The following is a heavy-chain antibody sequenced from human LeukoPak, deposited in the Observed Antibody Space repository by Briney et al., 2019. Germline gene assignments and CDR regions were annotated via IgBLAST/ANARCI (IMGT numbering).Heavy chain of an antibody. CDR3: ARSIPYGTTWYGRSDY. J-gene: IGHJ4*02. V-gene: IGHV3-7*03. D-gene: IGHD6-13*01. Sequence: GGSLRLPCAASGFPFSSYSMTWVRQAPGKGLEWVANIKPDGTTKFYVDSVKGRFTISRDNALNSLYLQMNSLRAEDTAIYYCARSIPYGTTWYGRSDYWGQGTLVTVSS. CDR1: GFPFSSYS. CDR2: IKPDGTTK.